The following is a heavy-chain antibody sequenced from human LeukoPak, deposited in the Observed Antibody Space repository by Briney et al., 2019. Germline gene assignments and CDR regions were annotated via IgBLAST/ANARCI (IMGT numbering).Heavy chain of an antibody. Sequence: SETLSLTCTVSGGSISSSSYYWGWIRQPPGKGLEWIGSIYYSGSTYYNPSLKSRVTISVDTSKNQFSLKLSSVTAADTAVYYCARWISFRGKYYYGSGSSRGVTEDYWGQGTLVTVSS. CDR3: ARWISFRGKYYYGSGSSRGVTEDY. CDR2: IYYSGST. D-gene: IGHD3-10*01. V-gene: IGHV4-39*07. J-gene: IGHJ4*02. CDR1: GGSISSSSYY.